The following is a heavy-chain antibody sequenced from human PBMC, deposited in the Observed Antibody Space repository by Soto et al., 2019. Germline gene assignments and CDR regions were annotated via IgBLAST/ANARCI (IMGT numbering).Heavy chain of an antibody. J-gene: IGHJ6*02. D-gene: IGHD4-4*01. CDR2: ISSSSSYI. V-gene: IGHV3-21*01. CDR3: ARGREWTTFYYSYGMAV. CDR1: GFNFSSYS. Sequence: EVQLVESGGGLVKPGGSLRLSCAPSGFNFSSYSMNWVRQAPGKGLEWVSSISSSSSYIYYADSVKGRFTISRDKAKNSLYLQLNSLRAEDTAVYYCARGREWTTFYYSYGMAVWCQGPTVSVSS.